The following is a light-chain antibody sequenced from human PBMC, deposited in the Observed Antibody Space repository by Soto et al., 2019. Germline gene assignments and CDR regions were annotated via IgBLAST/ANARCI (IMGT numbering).Light chain of an antibody. J-gene: IGLJ2*01. V-gene: IGLV2-14*01. CDR3: SSYTSRNTLA. CDR1: SSDVGGYNF. CDR2: EVT. Sequence: QSALTQPASVSGSPGQSITISCTGTSSDVGGYNFVSWYQQHPGKAPKLMIYEVTDRPSGVSNRFSGSKSGGTASLTISGPQPEVEVDYFCSSYTSRNTLAFGGGTKLTVL.